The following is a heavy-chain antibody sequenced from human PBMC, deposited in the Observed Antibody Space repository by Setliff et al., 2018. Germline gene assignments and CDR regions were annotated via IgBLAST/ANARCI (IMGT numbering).Heavy chain of an antibody. D-gene: IGHD3-9*01. CDR1: GGSISSGDYY. CDR3: ARGYYDTLTGYYIGY. CDR2: IYYSGST. V-gene: IGHV4-30-4*08. Sequence: PSETLSLSCTVSGGSISSGDYYWSWIRQPPGKGLEWIGYIYYSGSTYYNPSPKSRVTISVDTSKNQFSLKLSSVTAADTAVYYCARGYYDTLTGYYIGYWGQGTLVTVSS. J-gene: IGHJ4*02.